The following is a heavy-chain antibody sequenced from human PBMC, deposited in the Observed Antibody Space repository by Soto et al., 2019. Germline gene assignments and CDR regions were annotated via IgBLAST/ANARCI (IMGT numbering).Heavy chain of an antibody. CDR1: GFSFSNYA. CDR2: ISGSGGGA. V-gene: IGHV3-23*01. J-gene: IGHJ6*02. CDR3: AKRIKSGADYVGNGMDV. D-gene: IGHD4-17*01. Sequence: EVQLLESGGGLAQPGGSLRLSCAGSGFSFSNYAVTWVRQAPGKGLEWVAAISGSGGGAYYADSVKGRFTGARDNSKNTVRLKVNGLRAEDTAVYYWAKRIKSGADYVGNGMDVWGQGTTVTVSS.